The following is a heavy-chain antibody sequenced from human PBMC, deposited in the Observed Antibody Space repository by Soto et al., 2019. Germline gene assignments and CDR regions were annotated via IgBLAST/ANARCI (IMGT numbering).Heavy chain of an antibody. Sequence: GGSLRLSCAASGFTFSSYAMSWVRQAPGKGLEWVSAISGSGGSTYYADSVKGRFTISRDNSKNTLYLQMNSLRAEDTAVYYCAKYGAPYVPYYDSSGLFGYWGQGTLVIGSS. CDR2: ISGSGGST. CDR3: AKYGAPYVPYYDSSGLFGY. V-gene: IGHV3-23*01. J-gene: IGHJ1*01. D-gene: IGHD3-22*01. CDR1: GFTFSSYA.